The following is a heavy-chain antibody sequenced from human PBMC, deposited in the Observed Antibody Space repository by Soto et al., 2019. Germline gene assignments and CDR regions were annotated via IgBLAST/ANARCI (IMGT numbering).Heavy chain of an antibody. CDR2: ISGSGGST. CDR3: AKYDGSGSYYNSYYYYGMDV. V-gene: IGHV3-23*01. D-gene: IGHD3-10*01. J-gene: IGHJ6*02. CDR1: GFTFSSYA. Sequence: GGSLRLSCAASGFTFSSYAMSWVRQAPGKGLEWVSAISGSGGSTYYADSVKGRFTISRDNSKNTLYLQVNSLRAEDTAVYYCAKYDGSGSYYNSYYYYGMDVWGQGTTVTVSS.